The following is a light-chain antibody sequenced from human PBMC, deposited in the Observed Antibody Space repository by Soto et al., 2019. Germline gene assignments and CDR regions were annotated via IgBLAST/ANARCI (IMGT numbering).Light chain of an antibody. V-gene: IGKV3-11*01. Sequence: EVVLTQSPATLSLSPGESATLSCRASQNVGHNLAWYQQTPGQAPRLLIYAASDRATGIPAMFRGSGSDTDFTLTITSVEPEDFAVYYCQQRSRWPRDTFGQGTKLEIK. CDR3: QQRSRWPRDT. J-gene: IGKJ2*01. CDR1: QNVGHN. CDR2: AAS.